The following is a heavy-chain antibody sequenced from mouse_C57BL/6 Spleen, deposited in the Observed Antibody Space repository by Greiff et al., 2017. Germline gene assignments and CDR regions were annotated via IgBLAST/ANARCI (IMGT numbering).Heavy chain of an antibody. CDR3: ARDEGYAMDY. CDR2: INPNNGGT. V-gene: IGHV1-26*01. CDR1: GYTFTDYY. J-gene: IGHJ4*01. Sequence: VQLQQSGPELVKPGASVKISCKASGYTFTDYYMNWVKQSHGKSLEWIGDINPNNGGTSYNQKFKGKATLTVDKSSSTAYMELRSLTSEDSAVYYCARDEGYAMDYWGQGTSVTVSS.